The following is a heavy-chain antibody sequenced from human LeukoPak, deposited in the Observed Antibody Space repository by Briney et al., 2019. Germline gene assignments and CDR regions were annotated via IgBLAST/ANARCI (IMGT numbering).Heavy chain of an antibody. D-gene: IGHD3-16*01. CDR1: GYTLTELS. CDR3: NGYTHYYYYGMDV. Sequence: ASVNVSCKVSGYTLTELSMHWVRQAPGKGLEWMGGFDPEDGETIYAQKFQGRVTMTEDTSTDTAYMELSNLRSEDTAVYYCNGYTHYYYYGMDVWGQGTTVTVSS. J-gene: IGHJ6*02. CDR2: FDPEDGET. V-gene: IGHV1-24*01.